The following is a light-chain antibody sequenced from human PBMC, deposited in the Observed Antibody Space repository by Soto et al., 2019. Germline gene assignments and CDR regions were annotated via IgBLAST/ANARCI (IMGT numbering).Light chain of an antibody. J-gene: IGKJ1*01. V-gene: IGKV3-15*01. Sequence: VXXXXPAXXXXXXGEGATXSXRASQGIGDTLAWYQHKPGQPPSLLIYGAATRATGVPARFSGSGSGTQFTLAITSLQSEDFAVYYCQQYNTWTWTFGQGTKVDI. CDR1: QGIGDT. CDR2: GAA. CDR3: QQYNTWTWT.